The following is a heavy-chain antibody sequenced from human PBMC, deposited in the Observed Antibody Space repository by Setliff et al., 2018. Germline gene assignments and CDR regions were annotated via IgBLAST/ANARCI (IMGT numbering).Heavy chain of an antibody. D-gene: IGHD2-2*01. CDR2: IHYGGGHI. CDR3: AKDRWGYADP. J-gene: IGHJ5*02. V-gene: IGHV3-30*02. CDR1: GFTFSTSA. Sequence: PGGSLRLSCATSGFTFSTSAMHWLRQSPDNRLEWLAYIHYGGGHIQYADSVKGRFAVSRDNAMDTLFLQMNGLTTDDTAKYFCAKDRWGYADPWGQGTLVTVSS.